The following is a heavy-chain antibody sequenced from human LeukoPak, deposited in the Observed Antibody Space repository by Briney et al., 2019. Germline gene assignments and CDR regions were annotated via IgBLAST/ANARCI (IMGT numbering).Heavy chain of an antibody. CDR1: GFTLSSFG. CDR2: MWYDGRNK. V-gene: IGHV3-30*02. Sequence: GGSLRLSCAASGFTLSSFGMVWVRQAPGKGLEWVTLMWYDGRNKYYADSVKGRFTISRDNSKNTVYLQMNSLRAEDTAVYYCARDTVDNRSAYYYQYWGQGTLVTVSS. J-gene: IGHJ1*01. CDR3: ARDTVDNRSAYYYQY. D-gene: IGHD3-3*01.